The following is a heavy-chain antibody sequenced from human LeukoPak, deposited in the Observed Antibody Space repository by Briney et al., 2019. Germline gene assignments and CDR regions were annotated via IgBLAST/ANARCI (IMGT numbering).Heavy chain of an antibody. Sequence: PSETLSLTCAVYGGSFSGYYWSWIRQPPGKGLEWIGEINHSGSTNYNPSLKSRVTISVDTSKNQFSLKLSSVTAADTAVYYCARLIYKMSRTYSSSWIYDYWGQGTLVTVSS. CDR2: INHSGST. V-gene: IGHV4-34*01. J-gene: IGHJ4*02. CDR3: ARLIYKMSRTYSSSWIYDY. D-gene: IGHD6-13*01. CDR1: GGSFSGYY.